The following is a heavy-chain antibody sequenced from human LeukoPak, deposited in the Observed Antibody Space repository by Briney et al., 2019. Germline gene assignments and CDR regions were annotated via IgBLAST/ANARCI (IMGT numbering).Heavy chain of an antibody. J-gene: IGHJ4*02. CDR1: GFTFSNYW. D-gene: IGHD4-17*01. V-gene: IGHV3-7*01. CDR2: KKQDGSEK. CDR3: ARAMDYGVHFDY. Sequence: PGGSLRLSCAASGFTFSNYWMTWVRQAPGKGLEWVANKKQDGSEKYYVDSVRGRFTISRDNAKNSLYLQMNSLRAEDTAVYYCARAMDYGVHFDYWGQGTLVTASS.